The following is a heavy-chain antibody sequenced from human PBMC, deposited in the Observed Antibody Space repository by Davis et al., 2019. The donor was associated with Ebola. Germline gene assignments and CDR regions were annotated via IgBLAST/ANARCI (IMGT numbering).Heavy chain of an antibody. J-gene: IGHJ5*02. Sequence: PGGSLRLSCAVSGLNVKDNFIHWVRLAPGKGLEWMSVIFDSGETHYGDSVRGRCTISRDISKNTVYLQLNSLRPGDTAMYYCSIEYISSWGWFDIWGQGTRVTVSS. CDR2: IFDSGET. V-gene: IGHV3-66*03. CDR3: SIEYISSWGWFDI. CDR1: GLNVKDNF. D-gene: IGHD6-13*01.